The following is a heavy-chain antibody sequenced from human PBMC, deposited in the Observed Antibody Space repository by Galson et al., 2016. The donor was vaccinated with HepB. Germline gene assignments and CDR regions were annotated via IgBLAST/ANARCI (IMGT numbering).Heavy chain of an antibody. CDR1: GYTFTSYG. CDR2: ISGYNGNT. D-gene: IGHD2-15*01. J-gene: IGHJ6*02. CDR3: ARDPVIVVEVAAIHDYCMDV. Sequence: QSGAEVKKPGASVKVSCKASGYTFTSYGISWVRQAPGQGLEWMGWISGYNGNTNYAQKLQVRVTMTRDTSTSTAYMELRSLRSDDTAVYYCARDPVIVVEVAAIHDYCMDVWGQGTTVTVSS. V-gene: IGHV1-18*04.